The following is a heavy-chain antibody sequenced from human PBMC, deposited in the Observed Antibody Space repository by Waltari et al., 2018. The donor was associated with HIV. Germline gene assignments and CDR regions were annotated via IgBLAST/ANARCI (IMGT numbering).Heavy chain of an antibody. CDR1: GFPFSSYA. CDR2: ISYDGSNK. D-gene: IGHD5-18*01. V-gene: IGHV3-30*04. CDR3: ARPKYSYGYHFDY. Sequence: QVQLVESGGGVVQPGRSLRLACAASGFPFSSYAMHWVRQAPGKGLEWVAVISYDGSNKYYADSVKGRFTISRDNSKNTLYLQMNSLRAEDTAVYYCARPKYSYGYHFDYWGQGALVTVSS. J-gene: IGHJ4*02.